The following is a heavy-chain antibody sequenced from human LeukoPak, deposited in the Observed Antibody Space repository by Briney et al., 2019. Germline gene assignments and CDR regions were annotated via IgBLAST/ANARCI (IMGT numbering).Heavy chain of an antibody. CDR2: FKSKTGGGTT. Sequence: PGGSLRLSCAGSGFSFSNAWMSWVRQSPGKGLEWVGRFKSKTGGGTTDYAAPVKGRFTISRDDSKNTLYLQLNSLKTEDTAVYFCTTHLVNYYYYGMDVWGQGTTVTVS. CDR3: TTHLVNYYYYGMDV. V-gene: IGHV3-15*01. CDR1: GFSFSNAW. J-gene: IGHJ6*02.